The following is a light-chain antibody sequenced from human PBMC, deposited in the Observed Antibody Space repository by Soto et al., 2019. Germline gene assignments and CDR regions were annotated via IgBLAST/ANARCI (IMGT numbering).Light chain of an antibody. Sequence: QSALTQPAFVSGSPGQSITISCTGTSSDVGGYNYVSWYQHPPGKAPKLMISEVSNRPSGVSNRFSGSKSGNTASLTISGPKAEDEADYYCTSYTSTSTRVFGPGTKVTVL. CDR1: SSDVGGYNY. CDR2: EVS. V-gene: IGLV2-14*01. J-gene: IGLJ1*01. CDR3: TSYTSTSTRV.